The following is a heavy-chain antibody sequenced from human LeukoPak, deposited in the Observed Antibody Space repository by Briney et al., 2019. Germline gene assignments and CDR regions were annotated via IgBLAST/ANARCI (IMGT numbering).Heavy chain of an antibody. J-gene: IGHJ6*02. Sequence: ASVKVSCKASGGTFSSYAISWVRQAPGQGLEWMGGIIPIFGTANYAQKFQGRVTITADESTSTAYMELRSLRSDDTAVYYCAREAPYGDYYYYGMDVWGQGTTVTVSS. D-gene: IGHD2-21*01. CDR1: GGTFSSYA. CDR2: IIPIFGTA. V-gene: IGHV1-69*01. CDR3: AREAPYGDYYYYGMDV.